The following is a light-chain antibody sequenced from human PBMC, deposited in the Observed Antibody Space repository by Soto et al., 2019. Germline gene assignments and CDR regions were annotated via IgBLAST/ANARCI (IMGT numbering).Light chain of an antibody. J-gene: IGKJ2*01. CDR2: AAF. CDR1: QNIDGNF. CDR3: QQYNNWPRT. V-gene: IGKV3D-15*01. Sequence: EIVLTQSPGTLSLSPGERATLSCRASQNIDGNFLVWHQQKPGQAPRLLINAAFTRATGIPDRFSGSGSGTEFTLTISSLQSEDFAVYYCQQYNNWPRTFGQGTKVDIK.